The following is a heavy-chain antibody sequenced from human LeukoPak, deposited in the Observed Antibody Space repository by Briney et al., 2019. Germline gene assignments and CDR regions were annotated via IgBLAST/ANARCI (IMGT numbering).Heavy chain of an antibody. V-gene: IGHV4-59*01. CDR2: IYYSGST. J-gene: IGHJ4*02. CDR3: ARGLRYSSGWYQ. D-gene: IGHD6-19*01. CDR1: GGSISSYY. Sequence: PSETLSLTCTVSGGSISSYYWSWIRQPPGKGLEWIGSIYYSGSTNYNPSLKSRVTISVDTSKNQFSPKLSSVTAADTAVYYCARGLRYSSGWYQWGQGTLVTVSS.